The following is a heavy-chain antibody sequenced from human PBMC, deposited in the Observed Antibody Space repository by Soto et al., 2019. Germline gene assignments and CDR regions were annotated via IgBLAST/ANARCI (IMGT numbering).Heavy chain of an antibody. CDR3: ARTRRSGVSDC. V-gene: IGHV4-59*01. CDR2: IRSSNGYT. Sequence: SETLFLTCRVSGEPMSDYFWSWIRQPPGKGLEWIAYIRSSNGYTNYNPSLKSRVTILLDTSKNQLSLRLNSVTAADTAVYYCARTRRSGVSDCRGQGTLVTVSS. D-gene: IGHD2-15*01. J-gene: IGHJ4*02. CDR1: GEPMSDYF.